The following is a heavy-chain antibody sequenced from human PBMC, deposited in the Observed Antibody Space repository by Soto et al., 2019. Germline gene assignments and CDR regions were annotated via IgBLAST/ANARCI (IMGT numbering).Heavy chain of an antibody. D-gene: IGHD1-1*01. Sequence: ASVKVSCKASGYTLTSYYMHWVRQAPGQGLEWMGIINPSGGSTSYAQKFQGRVTMTRDTSTSTVYMELSSLRSEDTAVYYCARVKDWNDVGYYYYMDVWGKGTTVTVSS. J-gene: IGHJ6*03. V-gene: IGHV1-46*01. CDR3: ARVKDWNDVGYYYYMDV. CDR2: INPSGGST. CDR1: GYTLTSYY.